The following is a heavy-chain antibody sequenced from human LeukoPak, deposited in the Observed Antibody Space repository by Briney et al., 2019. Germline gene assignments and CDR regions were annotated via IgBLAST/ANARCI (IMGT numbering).Heavy chain of an antibody. CDR2: IRPYNGNT. CDR3: ARDYYDSSGYLDY. Sequence: ASVKVSCKASGYSITRFSLTWVRQAPGQGLEWMGWIRPYNGNTNYAQKLHGRVTMTTDTSTSTAYMELRSLRSDDTAVYYCARDYYDSSGYLDYWGQGTLVTVSS. CDR1: GYSITRFS. J-gene: IGHJ4*02. V-gene: IGHV1-18*01. D-gene: IGHD3-22*01.